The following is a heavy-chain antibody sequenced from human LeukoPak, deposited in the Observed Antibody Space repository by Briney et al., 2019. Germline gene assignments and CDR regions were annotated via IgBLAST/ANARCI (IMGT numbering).Heavy chain of an antibody. J-gene: IGHJ4*02. V-gene: IGHV4-59*08. CDR3: VGGVIVGDYYFDY. Sequence: SETLSLTCTVSGGSISSYYWSWIRQPPGKGLEWIGYIYYSGGTNYNPSLKSRVTISVDTSKNQFSLKLSSVTAADTAVYYCVGGVIVGDYYFDYWGQGTLVTVSS. CDR2: IYYSGGT. CDR1: GGSISSYY. D-gene: IGHD3-16*02.